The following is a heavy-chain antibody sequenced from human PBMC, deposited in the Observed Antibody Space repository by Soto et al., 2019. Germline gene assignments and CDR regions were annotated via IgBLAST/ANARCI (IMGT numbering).Heavy chain of an antibody. CDR3: SRGGMGGLVVPAAIIEEDDFDI. J-gene: IGHJ3*02. CDR1: GYSFTSYW. V-gene: IGHV5-10-1*01. CDR2: IDPSDSYT. D-gene: IGHD2-2*01. Sequence: GESLKISFKGSGYSFTSYWISWVRQMPGKGLEWMGRIDPSDSYTNYSPSFQGHVTISAEKSISTAYMQWSSLKASDTAMYYFSRGGMGGLVVPAAIIEEDDFDIWGQGTTVTV.